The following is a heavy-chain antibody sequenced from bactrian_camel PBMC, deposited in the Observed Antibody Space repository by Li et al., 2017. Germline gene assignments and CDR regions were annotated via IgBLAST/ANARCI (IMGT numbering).Heavy chain of an antibody. Sequence: HVQLVESGGGSVQTGGSLRLSCDASGNIGTPDYMSWFRQAPGKEREIVAYRGRYGNTKYSDSVKGRFTISKDNAKSTLYLQMNNLKPEDTAMYYCAARIDACTRMSPAAFDFWGQGTQVTVS. J-gene: IGHJ6*01. CDR3: AARIDACTRMSPAAFDF. CDR2: RGRYGNT. CDR1: GNIGTPDY. V-gene: IGHV3S53*01.